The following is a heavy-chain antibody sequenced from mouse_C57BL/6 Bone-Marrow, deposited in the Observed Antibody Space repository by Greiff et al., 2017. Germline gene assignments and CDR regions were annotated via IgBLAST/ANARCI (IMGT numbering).Heavy chain of an antibody. CDR3: TTTGNYPGWYFDV. J-gene: IGHJ1*03. V-gene: IGHV14-4*01. Sequence: VQLKESGAELVRPGASVKLSCTASGFNIKDDYMHWVKQRPEQGLEWIGWTDPEDGDTEYASQFQGKATITADPSSNTAYLQLSSLTSADTAVYYCTTTGNYPGWYFDVWGTGTTVTGSS. D-gene: IGHD2-1*01. CDR2: TDPEDGDT. CDR1: GFNIKDDY.